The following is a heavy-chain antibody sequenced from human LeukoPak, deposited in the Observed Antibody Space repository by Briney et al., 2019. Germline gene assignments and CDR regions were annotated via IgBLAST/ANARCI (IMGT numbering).Heavy chain of an antibody. CDR1: GFTFSSYS. J-gene: IGHJ4*02. Sequence: PGGSLRLSCAASGFTFSSYSMNWVRQAPGEGLEWVSSISSSSSYIYYADSVKGRFTISRDNAKNSLYLQMNSLRAEDTAVYYCARELRWTTGYWGQGTLVTVSS. V-gene: IGHV3-21*01. CDR2: ISSSSSYI. D-gene: IGHD3-16*01. CDR3: ARELRWTTGY.